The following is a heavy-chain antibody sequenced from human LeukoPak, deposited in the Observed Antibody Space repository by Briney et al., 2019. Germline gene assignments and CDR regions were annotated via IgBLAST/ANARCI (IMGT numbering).Heavy chain of an antibody. CDR3: ATPYCSSLSCLDVFNM. D-gene: IGHD2-2*01. CDR1: GVSVSDGRYY. J-gene: IGHJ3*02. Sequence: SQTLSLTCNVSGVSVSDGRYYWIWIRHHPTRGLEWIGYKYYSGSAKYNPSLKSRLTISIGTAKNQFSLQLSSMTAADTATYYCATPYCSSLSCLDVFNMWGQGTRVTVSS. V-gene: IGHV4-31*03. CDR2: KYYSGSA.